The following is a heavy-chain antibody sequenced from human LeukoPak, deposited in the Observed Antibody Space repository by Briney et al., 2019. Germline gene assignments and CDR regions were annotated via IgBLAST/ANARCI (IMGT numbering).Heavy chain of an antibody. Sequence: SQTLSLTCTVSGGSISSGGYYWSWIRQHPGKGLEWIGYIYYSGSTNYSPSLKSRVTISVDTSKNQFSLKLSSVTAADTAVYYCARELHYGGNSVSAFDIWGQGTMVTVSS. CDR1: GGSISSGGYY. J-gene: IGHJ3*02. V-gene: IGHV4-61*08. CDR2: IYYSGST. D-gene: IGHD4-23*01. CDR3: ARELHYGGNSVSAFDI.